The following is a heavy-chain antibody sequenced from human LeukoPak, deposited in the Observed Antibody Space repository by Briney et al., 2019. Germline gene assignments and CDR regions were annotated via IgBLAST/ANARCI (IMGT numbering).Heavy chain of an antibody. D-gene: IGHD5-12*01. V-gene: IGHV3-74*01. CDR3: AKVGYSGYDWEYYFDY. CDR2: INSDGSST. CDR1: GFTFSSYW. Sequence: SGGSLRLSCAASGFTFSSYWMHWVRQAPGKGLVWVSRINSDGSSTSYADSVKGRFTISRDNAKNTLYLQMNSLRAEDTAVYYCAKVGYSGYDWEYYFDYWGQGTLVTVSS. J-gene: IGHJ4*02.